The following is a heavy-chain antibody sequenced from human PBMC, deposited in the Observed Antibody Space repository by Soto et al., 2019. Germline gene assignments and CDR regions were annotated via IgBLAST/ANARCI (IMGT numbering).Heavy chain of an antibody. V-gene: IGHV3-48*02. J-gene: IGHJ4*02. Sequence: VQLVESGGGLVQPGGSLRLSCAASGFTFSSYSMNWVRQAPGKGLEWVSYISSSSSTIYYADSVKGRFTISRDNAKNSLYLQMNSLRDEDTAVYYCARDSVGNAGSWYSVYFDYWGQGTLVTVSS. D-gene: IGHD6-13*01. CDR3: ARDSVGNAGSWYSVYFDY. CDR1: GFTFSSYS. CDR2: ISSSSSTI.